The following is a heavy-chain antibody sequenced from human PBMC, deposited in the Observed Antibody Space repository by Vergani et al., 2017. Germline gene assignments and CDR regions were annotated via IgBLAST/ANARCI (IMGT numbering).Heavy chain of an antibody. D-gene: IGHD6-13*01. J-gene: IGHJ5*02. V-gene: IGHV2-5*02. CDR3: AHRGIERGYSSSGDWFDP. CDR1: GFSLSTSGVG. CDR2: IYWDDDK. Sequence: QITLKESGPTLVKPTQTLTLTCTFSGFSLSTSGVGVGWIRQPPGKALEWLALIYWDDDKRYSPSLKSRLTITKDTSKNQVVLTMTNMDPVDTATYYCAHRGIERGYSSSGDWFDPWGQGTLVTVSS.